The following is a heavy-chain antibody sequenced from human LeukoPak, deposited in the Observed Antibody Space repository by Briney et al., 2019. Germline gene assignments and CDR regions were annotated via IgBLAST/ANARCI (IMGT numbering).Heavy chain of an antibody. CDR2: IEPNSGDT. CDR1: GYTFTGYY. D-gene: IGHD1-20*01. CDR3: ARDYFTFTSKSYNFFDP. Sequence: ASVKVSCKASGYTFTGYYMHWVRQAPGQGLEWMGWIEPNSGDTNYPEKFQGRINMTRDTSISTAYMELSRLTSDDTAVYFCARDYFTFTSKSYNFFDPWGQGTLVTVSS. V-gene: IGHV1-2*02. J-gene: IGHJ5*02.